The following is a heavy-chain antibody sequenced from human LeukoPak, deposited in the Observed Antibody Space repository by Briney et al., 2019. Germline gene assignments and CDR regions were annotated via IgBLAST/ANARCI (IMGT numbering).Heavy chain of an antibody. Sequence: ASEKVSCKDSGYTFTSYGISWVRQAPGQGLEWMGWISAYNGNTKYAQKLQGRVTMTTDTSTSTAYMELRSLRADDTAVYYCARGDYDILTGPYDFDYWGQGTLDSVSS. CDR3: ARGDYDILTGPYDFDY. J-gene: IGHJ4*02. CDR1: GYTFTSYG. CDR2: ISAYNGNT. D-gene: IGHD3-9*01. V-gene: IGHV1-18*01.